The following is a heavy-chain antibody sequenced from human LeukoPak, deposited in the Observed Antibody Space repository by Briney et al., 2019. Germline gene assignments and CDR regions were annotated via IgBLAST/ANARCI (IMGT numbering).Heavy chain of an antibody. J-gene: IGHJ3*02. CDR3: ARSYSSSWYSSFDI. CDR1: GGSFSGYY. CDR2: IYYSGST. V-gene: IGHV4-59*08. D-gene: IGHD6-13*01. Sequence: SETLSLTCAVYGGSFSGYYWSWIRQPPGKGLEWIGYIYYSGSTNYNPSLESRVTILIDTPKNQFSLRLSSVTAADTAVYYCARSYSSSWYSSFDIWGHGTMVTVSS.